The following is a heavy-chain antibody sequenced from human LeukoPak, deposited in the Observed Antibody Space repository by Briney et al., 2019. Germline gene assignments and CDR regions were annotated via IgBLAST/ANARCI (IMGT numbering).Heavy chain of an antibody. Sequence: ASVKVSCQASRYTFTGYYMHWVRQAPGQGLEWMGWINPNSGGTNYAQKLQGRVTMTRDTSISTAYMELSRLRADDTAVYYCARDRLPYYNDRSGYLLDYWGQGTLVTVSS. J-gene: IGHJ4*02. V-gene: IGHV1-2*02. CDR3: ARDRLPYYNDRSGYLLDY. D-gene: IGHD3-22*01. CDR2: INPNSGGT. CDR1: RYTFTGYY.